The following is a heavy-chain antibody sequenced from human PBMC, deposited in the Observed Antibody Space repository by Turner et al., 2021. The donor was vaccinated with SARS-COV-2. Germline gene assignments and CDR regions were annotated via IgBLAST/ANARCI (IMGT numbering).Heavy chain of an antibody. J-gene: IGHJ4*02. CDR1: GFTFSSYG. CDR2: IWYDGSNK. D-gene: IGHD5-12*01. CDR3: ARDGGYSGYAYFDY. V-gene: IGHV3-33*01. Sequence: QVQLVESGGGVVQPGRSLSLSCAASGFTFSSYGMHWVRQAPGKGREWVAVIWYDGSNKYYADSVKGRFTISRDNSKNTLYLQMNSLRAEDTAVYYCARDGGYSGYAYFDYWGQGTLVTVSS.